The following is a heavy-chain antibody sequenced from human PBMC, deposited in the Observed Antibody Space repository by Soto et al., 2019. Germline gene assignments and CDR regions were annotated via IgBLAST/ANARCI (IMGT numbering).Heavy chain of an antibody. CDR2: ISYDGSNK. J-gene: IGHJ4*02. CDR3: AKDEFAYCGGDCYGIDY. Sequence: QVQLVESGGGVVQPGRSLRLSCAASGFTFSSYGMHWVRQAPGKGLEWVAVISYDGSNKYYADSVKGRFTISRDNSKNTRYLQMNSLRAEDTAVYYCAKDEFAYCGGDCYGIDYWGQGTLVTVSS. CDR1: GFTFSSYG. V-gene: IGHV3-30*18. D-gene: IGHD2-21*02.